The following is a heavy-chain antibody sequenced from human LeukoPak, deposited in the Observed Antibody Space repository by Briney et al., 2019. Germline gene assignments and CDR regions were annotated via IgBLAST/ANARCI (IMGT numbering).Heavy chain of an antibody. CDR3: AKREQWLVTRPIDY. V-gene: IGHV4-39*07. Sequence: PSETLSLTCTVSGGSISSYYWGWIRQPPGKGLEWIGSIYYSGSTYYNPSLKSRVTISVDTSKNQFSLKLSSVTAADTAVYYCAKREQWLVTRPIDYWGQGTLVTVSS. J-gene: IGHJ4*02. CDR2: IYYSGST. CDR1: GGSISSYY. D-gene: IGHD6-19*01.